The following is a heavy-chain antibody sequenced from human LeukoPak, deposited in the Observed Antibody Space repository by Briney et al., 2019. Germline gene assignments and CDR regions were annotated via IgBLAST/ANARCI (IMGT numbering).Heavy chain of an antibody. CDR2: ISYDGSNK. V-gene: IGHV3-30*01. CDR1: GFTFSSYV. CDR3: ARDEAMEGFFDY. Sequence: PGGSLRLSCAASGFTFSSYVMSWVRQAPGKGLEWVAVISYDGSNKYYADSVKGRFTISRDNSKNTLYLQMNSLRAEDTAVYYCARDEAMEGFFDYWGQGTLVTVSS. J-gene: IGHJ4*02. D-gene: IGHD3-3*01.